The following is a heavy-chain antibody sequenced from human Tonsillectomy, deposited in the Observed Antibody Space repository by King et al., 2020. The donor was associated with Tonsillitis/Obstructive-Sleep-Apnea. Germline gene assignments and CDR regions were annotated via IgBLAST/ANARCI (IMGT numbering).Heavy chain of an antibody. Sequence: VQLVESGGGLVKPGGSLRLSCAASGFSFSAYAMTWVRRAPGRGLGWVSSISGDGGYICYADSVRGRFTISRDNAKNSLYLQMDSLRAEDTAVYYCAGHSYGSGVDYYFYMDVWGKGTTVAVS. V-gene: IGHV3-21*01. D-gene: IGHD3-10*01. CDR2: ISGDGGYI. CDR3: AGHSYGSGVDYYFYMDV. J-gene: IGHJ6*03. CDR1: GFSFSAYA.